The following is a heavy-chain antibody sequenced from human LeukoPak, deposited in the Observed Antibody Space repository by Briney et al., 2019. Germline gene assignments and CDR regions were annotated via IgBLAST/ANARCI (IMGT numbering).Heavy chain of an antibody. Sequence: PGGSLRLSCAASGFTVSSNYMSWVRQAPGKGLEWVSVIYSGDSTYYADSVKGRFTISRDNSKNTLYLQMNSLRAEDTAVYYCARDHDSSGYYSGYWGQGTLVTVSS. D-gene: IGHD3-22*01. CDR2: IYSGDST. CDR1: GFTVSSNY. J-gene: IGHJ4*02. V-gene: IGHV3-66*02. CDR3: ARDHDSSGYYSGY.